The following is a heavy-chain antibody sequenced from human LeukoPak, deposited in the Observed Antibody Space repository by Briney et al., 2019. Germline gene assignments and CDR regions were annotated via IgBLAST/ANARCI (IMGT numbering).Heavy chain of an antibody. J-gene: IGHJ4*02. CDR3: ARSRGTGPGAFFDY. Sequence: PGGSLRLSCAASGLSFSAEYMSWIRQAPGQGLEWVSYISNTGAYTNYADSVKGRFTISRDNAKNSLYLQMNILRAEDTAVYYCARSRGTGPGAFFDYWGQGSLVTVSS. CDR1: GLSFSAEY. D-gene: IGHD3/OR15-3a*01. CDR2: ISNTGAYT. V-gene: IGHV3-11*03.